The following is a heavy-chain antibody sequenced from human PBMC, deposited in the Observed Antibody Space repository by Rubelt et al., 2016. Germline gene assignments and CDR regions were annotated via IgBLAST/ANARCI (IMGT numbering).Heavy chain of an antibody. Sequence: QVQLVQSGAEVKKPGASVKVSCKASGYTFTSYGFDWVRQAPGLGLEWLGWISANNGDTDYAQKVQGRVTLTTVKSTSTAYMELRSLRSDDTAVYYCARAPRSTAAADYWGQGTLVTVSS. CDR3: ARAPRSTAAADY. CDR1: GYTFTSYG. D-gene: IGHD6-13*01. V-gene: IGHV1-18*01. J-gene: IGHJ4*02. CDR2: ISANNGDT.